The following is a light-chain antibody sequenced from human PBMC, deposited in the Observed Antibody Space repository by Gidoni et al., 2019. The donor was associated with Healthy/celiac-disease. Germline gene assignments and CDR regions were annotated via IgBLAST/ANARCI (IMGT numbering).Light chain of an antibody. CDR3: QQYYSTPWT. CDR1: PSVLYSSNNKNY. J-gene: IGKJ1*01. CDR2: WAS. V-gene: IGKV4-1*01. Sequence: DIVMTKSPASLAVSLGERATIHCKSSPSVLYSSNNKNYLAWYQQKPGQPPKLLIYWASTRESGVPDRFSGSGSGTDFTLTISSLQAEDVAVYYCQQYYSTPWTFGQGTKVEIK.